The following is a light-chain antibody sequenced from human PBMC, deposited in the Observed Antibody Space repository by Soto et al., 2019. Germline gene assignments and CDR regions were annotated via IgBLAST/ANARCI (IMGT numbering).Light chain of an antibody. Sequence: IQVTQSPSSLSASVGDRVTITCRASQAISSYLAWYQQKPGKAPKLLIYAASTLKSGVPSRFSGSASVTDFTLTISSLQPEDFATYYCQQLDSYPRTFGQGTKVEIK. CDR2: AAS. CDR1: QAISSY. V-gene: IGKV1-9*01. CDR3: QQLDSYPRT. J-gene: IGKJ2*01.